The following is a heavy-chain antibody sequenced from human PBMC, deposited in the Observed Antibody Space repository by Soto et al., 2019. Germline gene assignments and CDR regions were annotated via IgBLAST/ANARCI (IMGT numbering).Heavy chain of an antibody. D-gene: IGHD1-1*01. V-gene: IGHV4-34*01. CDR3: ARVERGTATTVVDAFDI. CDR1: GGFVSSGSYY. Sequence: QVQLQQWGAGLLKPSETLSLTCAVYGGFVSSGSYYWSWIRQPPGKGLEWIGEMSHSGGTHFNPSLKSRVTISVDTSKNQFSLKMSSVTAADTALYYCARVERGTATTVVDAFDIWGPGTRVPVSS. CDR2: MSHSGGT. J-gene: IGHJ3*02.